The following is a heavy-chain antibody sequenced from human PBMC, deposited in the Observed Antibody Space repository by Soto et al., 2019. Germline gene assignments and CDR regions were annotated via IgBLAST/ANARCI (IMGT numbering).Heavy chain of an antibody. V-gene: IGHV3-23*01. J-gene: IGHJ3*02. CDR1: GFICSSYD. D-gene: IGHD2-8*02. CDR2: ILVDGRT. CDR3: AKATATGGGAFEI. Sequence: GSLRLSCAASGFICSSYDMSWVRQAPGKGLERVSTILVDGRTFYVDSVKGRFTVSRDSSHNTVSLQMNSLRAGDTALYYCAKATATGGGAFEICGQGTLVTV.